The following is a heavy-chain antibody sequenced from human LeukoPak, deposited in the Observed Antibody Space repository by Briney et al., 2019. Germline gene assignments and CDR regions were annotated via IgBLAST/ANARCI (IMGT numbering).Heavy chain of an antibody. CDR2: ISGSGGST. Sequence: GGSLRLSCAASGFTFSSYAMSWVRQAPGKGLKWVSAISGSGGSTYYADSVKGRFTISRDNSKNTLYLQMNSLRAEDTAVYYCARGRGYSYVFDYWGQGTLVTVSS. CDR3: ARGRGYSYVFDY. CDR1: GFTFSSYA. D-gene: IGHD5-18*01. V-gene: IGHV3-23*01. J-gene: IGHJ4*01.